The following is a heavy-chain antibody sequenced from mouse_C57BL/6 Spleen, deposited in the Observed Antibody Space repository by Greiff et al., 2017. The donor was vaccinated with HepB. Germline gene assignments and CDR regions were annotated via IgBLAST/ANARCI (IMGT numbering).Heavy chain of an antibody. CDR3: VSQYYDYDRVYFDY. CDR1: GFSFNTYA. CDR2: IRSKSNNYAT. Sequence: EVQLVESGGGLVQPKGSLKLSCAASGFSFNTYAMNWVRQAPGKGLEWVARIRSKSNNYATYYADSVKDRFTISRDDSESMLYLQMNNLKTEDTAMYYCVSQYYDYDRVYFDYWGQGTTLTVSS. J-gene: IGHJ2*01. V-gene: IGHV10-1*01. D-gene: IGHD2-4*01.